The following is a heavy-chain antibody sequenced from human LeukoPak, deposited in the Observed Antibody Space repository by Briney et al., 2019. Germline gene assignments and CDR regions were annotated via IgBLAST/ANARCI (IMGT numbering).Heavy chain of an antibody. Sequence: SETLSLTCTVSGGSISSYYWSWIRQPAGKGLEWIGRIYTSGSTNYNPSLKSRVTMSVDTSKNQFSLKLSSVTAADTAVYYCARGPYYYDSSGYYPFDYWGQGTLVTVSS. CDR3: ARGPYYYDSSGYYPFDY. CDR2: IYTSGST. J-gene: IGHJ4*02. V-gene: IGHV4-4*07. CDR1: GGSISSYY. D-gene: IGHD3-22*01.